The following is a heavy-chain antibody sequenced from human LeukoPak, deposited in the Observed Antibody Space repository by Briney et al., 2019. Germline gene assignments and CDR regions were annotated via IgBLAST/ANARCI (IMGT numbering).Heavy chain of an antibody. Sequence: GGSLRLSCAASGFTFNNYWIHWVRQAPGKGLVWVSSTSTDGSTTVYGDSVKGRFTISRDNGKNTLDLQLNSPRVEDTAVYFCTRTGYRHGMDVWGQGTTVTVSS. CDR3: TRTGYRHGMDV. CDR1: GFTFNNYW. V-gene: IGHV3-74*01. J-gene: IGHJ6*02. CDR2: TSTDGSTT. D-gene: IGHD3-16*02.